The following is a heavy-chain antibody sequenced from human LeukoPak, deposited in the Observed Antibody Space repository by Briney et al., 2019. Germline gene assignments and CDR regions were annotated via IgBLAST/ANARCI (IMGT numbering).Heavy chain of an antibody. Sequence: SETLSLTCTVSGGSISSGSYYWSWIRQPAGKGLEWIGRIYTSGSTNYNPSLKSRVTISVDTSKNQLSLKLSSVTAADTAVYYCARDAGWSGSDAFDIWGQGTMVTASS. CDR3: ARDAGWSGSDAFDI. D-gene: IGHD3-3*01. V-gene: IGHV4-61*02. J-gene: IGHJ3*02. CDR1: GGSISSGSYY. CDR2: IYTSGST.